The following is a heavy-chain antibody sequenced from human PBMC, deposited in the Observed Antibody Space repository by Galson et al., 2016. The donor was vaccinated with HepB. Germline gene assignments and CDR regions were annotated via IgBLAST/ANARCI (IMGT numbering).Heavy chain of an antibody. J-gene: IGHJ4*02. V-gene: IGHV3-21*01. CDR1: GFTFSSYS. CDR2: ISSSSSYI. CDR3: ARASGYNWNYLMIFNYFDY. Sequence: SLRLSCAASGFTFSSYSMNWVRQAPGKGLEWVSSISSSSSYIYYADSVKGRFTISRDNAKNSLYLQMNSLRAEDTAVYYCARASGYNWNYLMIFNYFDYWGQGTLVTVSS. D-gene: IGHD1-7*01.